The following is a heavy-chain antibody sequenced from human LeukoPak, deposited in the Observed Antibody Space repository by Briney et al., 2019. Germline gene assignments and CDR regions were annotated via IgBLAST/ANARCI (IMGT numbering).Heavy chain of an antibody. D-gene: IGHD2-2*01. CDR1: GYMFTNYG. CDR3: ARGYDPKGENDY. CDR2: ISAYNGKI. J-gene: IGHJ4*01. V-gene: IGHV1-18*03. Sequence: GASVKVSCNASGYMFTNYGISWVRQAPGQGLEWMGWISAYNGKINYAQKFQGRVTMTTDRSTNTAYMGLRSLRSDDMAVYYCARGYDPKGENDYWGQGTLVAVSS.